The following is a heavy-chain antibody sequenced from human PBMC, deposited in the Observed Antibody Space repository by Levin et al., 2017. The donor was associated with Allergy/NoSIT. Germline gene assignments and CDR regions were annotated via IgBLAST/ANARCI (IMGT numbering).Heavy chain of an antibody. V-gene: IGHV3-30-3*01. D-gene: IGHD3-10*01. Sequence: GESLKISCAASGFTFSSYAMHWVRQAPGKGLEWVAVISYDGSNKYYADPVKGRFTISRDNSKNTLYLQMNSLRAEDTAVYYCARDPGYGSGSYFPIDYWGQGTLVTVSS. CDR2: ISYDGSNK. J-gene: IGHJ4*02. CDR1: GFTFSSYA. CDR3: ARDPGYGSGSYFPIDY.